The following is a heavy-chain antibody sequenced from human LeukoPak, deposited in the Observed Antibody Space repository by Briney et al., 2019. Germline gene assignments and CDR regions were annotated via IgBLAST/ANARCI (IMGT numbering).Heavy chain of an antibody. V-gene: IGHV3-30-3*01. Sequence: GGSLRLSCAASGFTFSSYAMHWVRQAPGKGLEWVAVISYDGSNKYYADSVKGRFTISRDNSKNTLYLQMNSLRAEDTAVYYCARGDSGSYSSWGQGTLVTVSS. CDR1: GFTFSSYA. CDR2: ISYDGSNK. J-gene: IGHJ4*02. CDR3: ARGDSGSYSS. D-gene: IGHD1-26*01.